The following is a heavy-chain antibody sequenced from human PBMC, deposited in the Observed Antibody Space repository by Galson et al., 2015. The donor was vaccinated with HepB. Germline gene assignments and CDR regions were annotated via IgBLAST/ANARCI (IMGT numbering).Heavy chain of an antibody. CDR2: IIPIFGIA. Sequence: SVKVSCKASGGTFSSYAISWVRQAPGQGLEWMGGIIPIFGIANYAQKFQGRVAITADKSTSTAYMELSSLRSEDTAVYYCARYLDPSLYGMDVWGQGTTVTVSS. D-gene: IGHD3/OR15-3a*01. CDR3: ARYLDPSLYGMDV. V-gene: IGHV1-69*10. CDR1: GGTFSSYA. J-gene: IGHJ6*02.